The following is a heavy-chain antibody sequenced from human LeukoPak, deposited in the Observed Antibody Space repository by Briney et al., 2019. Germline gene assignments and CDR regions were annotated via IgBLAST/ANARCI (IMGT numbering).Heavy chain of an antibody. CDR3: TTDGVGVEGATYDN. CDR2: IKAKAHGGTI. D-gene: IGHD1-26*01. CDR1: GFTFINAW. V-gene: IGHV3-15*01. Sequence: SGGSLRLSCAASGFTFINAWMAWVRQAPGKGLEWVGRIKAKAHGGTIEYAAPVKGRFTISRDDSKNTLYLQMNSLKTEDTAVYYCTTDGVGVEGATYDNWGQGTLVSVSS. J-gene: IGHJ4*02.